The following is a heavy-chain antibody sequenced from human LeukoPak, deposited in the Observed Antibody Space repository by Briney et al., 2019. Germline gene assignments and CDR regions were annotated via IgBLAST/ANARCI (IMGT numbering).Heavy chain of an antibody. Sequence: GGSLRLSCAASGFTFSSYSMNWVRQAPGKGLEWVSSISSSSSYIYYADSVKGRFTISRDNAKNSLYLQMNSLRAEDTAVYYCARRGSGVVVVAATPLAFDIWGQGTMVTVSS. V-gene: IGHV3-21*01. CDR2: ISSSSSYI. J-gene: IGHJ3*02. D-gene: IGHD2-15*01. CDR3: ARRGSGVVVVAATPLAFDI. CDR1: GFTFSSYS.